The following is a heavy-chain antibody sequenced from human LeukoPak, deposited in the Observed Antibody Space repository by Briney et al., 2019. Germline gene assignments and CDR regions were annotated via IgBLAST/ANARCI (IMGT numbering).Heavy chain of an antibody. J-gene: IGHJ4*02. D-gene: IGHD1-26*01. CDR3: AKDDPVGATLGYYFDY. V-gene: IGHV3-23*01. CDR2: ISGSGGST. CDR1: GFTLSNYA. Sequence: GGSLKPSCEASGFTLSNYAMNRVRQAPGKGLEWVSAISGSGGSTYYADSVKGRFTISRDNSKNTLYLQMNSLRAEDTAVYYCAKDDPVGATLGYYFDYWGQGTLVTVSS.